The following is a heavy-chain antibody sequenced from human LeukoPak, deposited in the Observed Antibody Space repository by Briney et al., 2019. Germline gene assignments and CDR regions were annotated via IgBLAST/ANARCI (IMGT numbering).Heavy chain of an antibody. CDR1: GYTFIGYY. V-gene: IGHV1-2*02. Sequence: ASVKVSCKASGYTFIGYYMYWVRQAPGQGLEWMGWINPNSGVTNYAQKFQGGVTMTSDTSISTAYMQLSSLRSDDTAVYYCARGRGGSGLPNWFDPWGQGTLVTVSS. CDR2: INPNSGVT. D-gene: IGHD6-19*01. J-gene: IGHJ5*02. CDR3: ARGRGGSGLPNWFDP.